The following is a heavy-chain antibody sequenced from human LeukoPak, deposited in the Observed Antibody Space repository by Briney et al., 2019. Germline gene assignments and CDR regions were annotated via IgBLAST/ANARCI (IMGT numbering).Heavy chain of an antibody. CDR2: IIPIFGTA. CDR1: GGTLSSYA. J-gene: IGHJ3*02. CDR3: TGYEPYDAFDI. Sequence: SSVKVSCEASGGTLSSYAVSWVRQAPGQGLEWMGRIIPIFGTANYAQKFQGRVAITTDESTSTAYMELSSLRSEDTAVYYCTGYEPYDAFDIWGQGTMVTVSS. D-gene: IGHD1-14*01. V-gene: IGHV1-69*05.